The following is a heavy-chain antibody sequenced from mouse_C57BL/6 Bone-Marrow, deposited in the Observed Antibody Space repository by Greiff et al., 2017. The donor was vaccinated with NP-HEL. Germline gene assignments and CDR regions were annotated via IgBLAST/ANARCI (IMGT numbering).Heavy chain of an antibody. D-gene: IGHD1-1*01. CDR2: IDPSDSYT. Sequence: QVQLQQSGAELVKPGASVKLSCKASGYTFTSYWMQWVKQRPGQGLEWIGEIDPSDSYTNYNQKFKGKATLTVDTSSSTAYMQLSSLTSEDSAVYYCASLYYYGSSYFDYWGQGTTLTVSS. CDR3: ASLYYYGSSYFDY. CDR1: GYTFTSYW. J-gene: IGHJ2*01. V-gene: IGHV1-50*01.